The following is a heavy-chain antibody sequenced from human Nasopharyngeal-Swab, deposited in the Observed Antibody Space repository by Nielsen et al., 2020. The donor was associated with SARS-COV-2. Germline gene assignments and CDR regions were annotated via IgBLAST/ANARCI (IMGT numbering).Heavy chain of an antibody. D-gene: IGHD2-21*02. CDR2: ISGSGGST. CDR1: GFTFSSYA. Sequence: GESLQISCAASGFTFSSYAMSWVRQAPGKGLEWVSAISGSGGSTYYADSVKGRFTISRDNSKNTLYLQMNSLRAEDTAVYYCAKDLAYCGGDCYSGFDYWGQGTPVTVSS. V-gene: IGHV3-23*01. CDR3: AKDLAYCGGDCYSGFDY. J-gene: IGHJ4*02.